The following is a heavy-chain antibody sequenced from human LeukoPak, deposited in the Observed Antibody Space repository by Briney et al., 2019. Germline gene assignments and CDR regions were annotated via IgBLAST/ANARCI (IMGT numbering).Heavy chain of an antibody. CDR3: ARHASVDGDWPRPLDY. Sequence: PSDTLSLTCTVSGGSISSSNYNGVGIRHPPGKEREGMGNIYYSGSTYYKPPLTTRATIIGNTSKNQFSLKLTSATAADTAVYYCARHASVDGDWPRPLDYWGQGSLVTVSS. CDR2: IYYSGST. V-gene: IGHV4-39*01. J-gene: IGHJ4*02. D-gene: IGHD2-21*01. CDR1: GGSISSSNYN.